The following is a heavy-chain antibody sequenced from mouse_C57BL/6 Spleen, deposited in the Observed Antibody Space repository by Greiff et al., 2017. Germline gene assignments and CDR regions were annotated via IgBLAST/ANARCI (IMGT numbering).Heavy chain of an antibody. J-gene: IGHJ4*01. CDR2: IWTGGGT. Sequence: VKLVESGPGLVAPSQSLSITCTVSGFSLTSYAISWVRQPPGKGLEWLGVIWTGGGTNYNSALKSRLSISKDNSKSQVFLKMNSLQTDDTARYYCARNFGATMITTDYYAMDYGGQGTSVTVSS. D-gene: IGHD2-4*01. CDR1: GFSLTSYA. V-gene: IGHV2-9-1*01. CDR3: ARNFGATMITTDYYAMDY.